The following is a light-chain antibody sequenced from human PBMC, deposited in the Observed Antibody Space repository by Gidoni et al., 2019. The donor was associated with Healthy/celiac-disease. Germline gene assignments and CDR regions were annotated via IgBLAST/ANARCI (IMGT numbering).Light chain of an antibody. CDR1: QSISSW. CDR2: KAS. CDR3: QQYNSYT. J-gene: IGKJ2*01. Sequence: DIQMTQSPSTLSASVGDRVTITCRASQSISSWLAWYQQKPGKAPKLLIYKASSLESGVPSRFSGSGSGTEFTLTISSLQPDDFATYYCQQYNSYTFRQXTKLEI. V-gene: IGKV1-5*03.